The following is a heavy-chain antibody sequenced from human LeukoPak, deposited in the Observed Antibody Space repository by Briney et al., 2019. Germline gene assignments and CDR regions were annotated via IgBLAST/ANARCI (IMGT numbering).Heavy chain of an antibody. Sequence: SETLSLTCAVYGGSFSGYYWSWIRQPPGKGLEWIGEINHSGSTNYNPSLKSRVTISVDTSKNQFSLKLSSVTAADTAVYYCARRRSGYPMDYWGQGTLVTVSS. V-gene: IGHV4-34*01. J-gene: IGHJ4*02. CDR1: GGSFSGYY. CDR2: INHSGST. CDR3: ARRRSGYPMDY. D-gene: IGHD3-10*01.